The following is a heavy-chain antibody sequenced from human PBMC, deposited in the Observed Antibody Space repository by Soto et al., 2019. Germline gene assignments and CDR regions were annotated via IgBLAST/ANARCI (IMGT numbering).Heavy chain of an antibody. Sequence: GGSLRLSCAASGFTFSSYSMNWVRQAPGKGLEWVSYISSSSSTIYYADSVKGRFTISRDNAKNSLYLQMNSLRAEDTAVYYCAREGGYVVPERDFDYWGQGTLVTVSS. CDR2: ISSSSSTI. CDR3: AREGGYVVPERDFDY. D-gene: IGHD2-2*01. V-gene: IGHV3-48*01. CDR1: GFTFSSYS. J-gene: IGHJ4*02.